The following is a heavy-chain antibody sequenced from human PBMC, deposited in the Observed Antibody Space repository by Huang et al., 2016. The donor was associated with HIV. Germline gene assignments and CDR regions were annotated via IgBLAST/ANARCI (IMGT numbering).Heavy chain of an antibody. Sequence: QVQLQQWGAGLLRPSETLSLTCAVYGGSFSGYYGTWLRQPPGKGLEWIGEINHSEGTNSKPSLKSRVTISVDTSRNQFSLTLTSVTAADTAVYDCARGQGGYYYYYMDVWGKGTTVTVSS. V-gene: IGHV4-34*01. CDR1: GGSFSGYY. CDR2: INHSEGT. CDR3: ARGQGGYYYYYMDV. J-gene: IGHJ6*03.